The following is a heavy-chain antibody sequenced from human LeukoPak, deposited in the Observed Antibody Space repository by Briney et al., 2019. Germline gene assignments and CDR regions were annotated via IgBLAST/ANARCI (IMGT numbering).Heavy chain of an antibody. V-gene: IGHV4-34*01. CDR1: GGSFSGYY. CDR2: IYHSGNT. CDR3: ARYCSSTSCPFDL. J-gene: IGHJ4*02. D-gene: IGHD2-2*01. Sequence: SETLSLTCAVYGGSFSGYYWSWIRQPPGKGLEWIGYIYHSGNTYSNPSLKSRVTISVDRSKNQFSLNLNSVTAADTAIYYCARYCSSTSCPFDLWGQGTLVTVSS.